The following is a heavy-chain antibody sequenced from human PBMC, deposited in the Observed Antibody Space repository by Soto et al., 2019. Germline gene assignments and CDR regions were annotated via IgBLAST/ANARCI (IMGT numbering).Heavy chain of an antibody. D-gene: IGHD6-13*01. CDR3: AKDPFTEYSSSWYFDY. J-gene: IGHJ4*02. Sequence: EVQLLESGGGLVQPGGSLRLSCAASGFTFSSSAMNWVRQAPGKGLEWVSVISGSGGSTYYADSVKGQFTISRDNSKNTLYLQMNSLRAEDTAVYYCAKDPFTEYSSSWYFDYWGQGTLVTVSS. CDR1: GFTFSSSA. CDR2: ISGSGGST. V-gene: IGHV3-23*01.